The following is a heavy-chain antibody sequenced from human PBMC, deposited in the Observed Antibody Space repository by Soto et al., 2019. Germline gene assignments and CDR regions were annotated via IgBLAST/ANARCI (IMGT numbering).Heavy chain of an antibody. V-gene: IGHV3-21*01. J-gene: IGHJ5*02. CDR2: ISSSSSYI. CDR3: ARGINTPSSSWYPNWFDP. Sequence: GGSLRLSCAASGFTFSSYSMNWVRQAPGKGLEWVSSISSSSSYIYYADSVKGRFTISRDNAKNSLYLQMNSLRAEDTAVYYCARGINTPSSSWYPNWFDPWGQGTLVTVSS. D-gene: IGHD6-13*01. CDR1: GFTFSSYS.